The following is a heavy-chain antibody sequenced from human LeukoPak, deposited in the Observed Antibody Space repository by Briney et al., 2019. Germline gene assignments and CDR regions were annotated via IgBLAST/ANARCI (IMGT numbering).Heavy chain of an antibody. CDR3: ARVNYGDYVEDYYYYMDV. D-gene: IGHD4-17*01. CDR2: IYYSGST. V-gene: IGHV4-59*01. Sequence: SETLSLTCTVSGGSISSYYRSWIRQPPGKGLEWIGYIYYSGSTNYNPSLKSRVTISVDTSKNQFSLKLSSVTAADTAVYYCARVNYGDYVEDYYYYMDVWGKGTTVTVSS. CDR1: GGSISSYY. J-gene: IGHJ6*03.